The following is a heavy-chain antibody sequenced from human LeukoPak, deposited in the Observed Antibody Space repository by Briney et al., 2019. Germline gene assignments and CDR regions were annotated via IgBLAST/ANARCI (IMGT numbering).Heavy chain of an antibody. D-gene: IGHD2-2*01. J-gene: IGHJ5*02. CDR3: ARGMQYCSSTSCYGVDWFDP. Sequence: GASVKVSCKASGYTSTSYAMHWVRQAPGQRLEWMGWINAGNGNTKYSQKFQGRVTITRDTSASTAYMELSSLRSEDTAVYYCARGMQYCSSTSCYGVDWFDPWGQGTLVTVSS. V-gene: IGHV1-3*01. CDR1: GYTSTSYA. CDR2: INAGNGNT.